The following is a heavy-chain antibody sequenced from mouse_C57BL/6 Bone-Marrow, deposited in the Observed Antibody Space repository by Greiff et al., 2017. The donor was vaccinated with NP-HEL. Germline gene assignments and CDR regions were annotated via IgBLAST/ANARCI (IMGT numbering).Heavy chain of an antibody. Sequence: QLQQSGAELVRPGASVKLSCTASGFNIKDDYMHWVKQRPEQGLEWIGWIDPENGDTEYASKFQGKATITADTSSNTAYLQLSSLTSEDTAVYYCTTGGGYFDYWGQGTTLTVSS. CDR2: IDPENGDT. CDR1: GFNIKDDY. V-gene: IGHV14-4*01. CDR3: TTGGGYFDY. J-gene: IGHJ2*01.